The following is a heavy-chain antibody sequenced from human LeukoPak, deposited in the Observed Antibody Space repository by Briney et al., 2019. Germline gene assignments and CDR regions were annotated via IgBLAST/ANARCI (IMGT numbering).Heavy chain of an antibody. CDR1: GYTFTSYY. J-gene: IGHJ4*02. CDR2: INPSGGST. Sequence: ASVKVSCKASGYTFTSYYMHWVRQAPGQGLEWMGIINPSGGSTSYAQKFQGRVTMTRDTSTSTVYMELSSLRSEDTAVYYCARGVRLRFLEWFQMSHYFDYWGQGTLVTDSS. D-gene: IGHD3-3*01. CDR3: ARGVRLRFLEWFQMSHYFDY. V-gene: IGHV1-46*01.